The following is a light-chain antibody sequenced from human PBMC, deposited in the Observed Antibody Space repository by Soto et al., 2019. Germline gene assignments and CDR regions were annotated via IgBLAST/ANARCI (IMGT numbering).Light chain of an antibody. CDR2: KAS. J-gene: IGKJ1*01. CDR1: QNINNW. Sequence: DIQMTQSPSTLSASVGDRVTITCRASQNINNWLAWYQQKPGQAPKLLIYKASNLESGVPSRFSGRGSGTEFTLSISSLQPDAFATYYCQQYSGSSTTFGQGTKVEVK. CDR3: QQYSGSSTT. V-gene: IGKV1-5*03.